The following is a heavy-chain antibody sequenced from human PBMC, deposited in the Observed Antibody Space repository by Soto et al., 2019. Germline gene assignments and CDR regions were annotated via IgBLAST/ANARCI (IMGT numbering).Heavy chain of an antibody. V-gene: IGHV1-69*06. CDR2: IIPIFGTA. CDR3: AKGYCSSTSCAPTRFDY. CDR1: GGTFSSYA. D-gene: IGHD2-2*01. Sequence: QVQLVQSGAEVKKPGSSVKVSCKASGGTFSSYAISWVRQAPGQGLEWMGGIIPIFGTANYAQQFQGRVTITAAKSTSTAYMELSSLRSEDTAVYYCAKGYCSSTSCAPTRFDYCGQGTLVTVSS. J-gene: IGHJ4*02.